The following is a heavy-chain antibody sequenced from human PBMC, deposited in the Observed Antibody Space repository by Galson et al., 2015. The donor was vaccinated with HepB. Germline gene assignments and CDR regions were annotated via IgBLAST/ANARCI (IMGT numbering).Heavy chain of an antibody. CDR3: ARAVLGGSGSYYKATDAFDI. Sequence: SVKVSCKASGYTFTSYGISWVRQAPGQGLEWMGWISAYNGNTNYAQKLQGRVTMTTDTSTSTAYMELRCLRSDDTAVYYCARAVLGGSGSYYKATDAFDIWGQGTMVTVSS. J-gene: IGHJ3*02. CDR1: GYTFTSYG. CDR2: ISAYNGNT. V-gene: IGHV1-18*04. D-gene: IGHD3-10*01.